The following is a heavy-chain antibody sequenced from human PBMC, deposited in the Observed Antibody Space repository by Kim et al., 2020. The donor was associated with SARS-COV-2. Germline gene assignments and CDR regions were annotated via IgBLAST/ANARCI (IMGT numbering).Heavy chain of an antibody. CDR3: ATSVRINHYYYYYGMDV. D-gene: IGHD2-8*01. CDR2: FDPEDGET. J-gene: IGHJ6*02. V-gene: IGHV1-24*01. Sequence: ASVKVSCKVSGYTLTELSMHWVRQAPGKGLEWMGGFDPEDGETIYAQKFQGRVTMTEDTSTDTAYMELSSLRSEDTAVYYCATSVRINHYYYYYGMDVWGQGTTVTVSS. CDR1: GYTLTELS.